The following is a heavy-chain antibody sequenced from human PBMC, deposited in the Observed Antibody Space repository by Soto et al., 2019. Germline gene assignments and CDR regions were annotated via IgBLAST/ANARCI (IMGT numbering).Heavy chain of an antibody. Sequence: QVQLVQSGADVKTPGASVRVSCKASGYTFTGYYVHWVREAPGQGLEWMGWINPETGATSYAQKFQGRVTLSRDTSINTAYRELSSLRFDDAAVYFCARERYQVISDGMDVWGQGTTVTVSS. CDR2: INPETGAT. CDR3: ARERYQVISDGMDV. J-gene: IGHJ6*02. CDR1: GYTFTGYY. D-gene: IGHD2-2*01. V-gene: IGHV1-2*02.